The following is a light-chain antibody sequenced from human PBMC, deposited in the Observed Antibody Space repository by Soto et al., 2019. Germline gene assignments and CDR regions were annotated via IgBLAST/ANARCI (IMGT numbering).Light chain of an antibody. Sequence: QSALTQPASVSGSPGQSITISCTGTSSDVGSYNLVSWYQQVPGKAPKLIIYEVNERPSGISDRFSGSKSGNTASLTISGLQGEDEADYYCCSYVGSSMVMFGGGTQLTVL. J-gene: IGLJ3*02. CDR3: CSYVGSSMVM. CDR2: EVN. CDR1: SSDVGSYNL. V-gene: IGLV2-23*02.